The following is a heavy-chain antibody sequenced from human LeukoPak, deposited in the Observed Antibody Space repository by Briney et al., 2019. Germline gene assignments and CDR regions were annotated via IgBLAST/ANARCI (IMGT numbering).Heavy chain of an antibody. J-gene: IGHJ4*02. CDR1: GFTFSSYW. CDR2: MNIDGSEK. Sequence: GGSLRLSCAASGFTFSSYWMGWVRQAPGKRLEWVANMNIDGSEKYYADSAKGRFTISRDNARNSVYLQMNSLRVEDTAVYYCARDPVEWELLLDYWGQGALVTVSS. V-gene: IGHV3-7*01. D-gene: IGHD1-26*01. CDR3: ARDPVEWELLLDY.